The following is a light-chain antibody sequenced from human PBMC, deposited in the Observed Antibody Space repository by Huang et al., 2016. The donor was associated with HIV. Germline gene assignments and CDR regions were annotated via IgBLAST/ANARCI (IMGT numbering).Light chain of an antibody. CDR2: WAS. J-gene: IGKJ2*01. Sequence: DIVMTQSPDSLAVSLGERATINCKSSQSLLYRSNNQNYLGWYQLKTGQPPKLLIYWASNRESGVPDRFSGSGSGTDFTLTIDSLQAEDVAVYYCHQYYSLPPAFGQGTKLEIK. V-gene: IGKV4-1*01. CDR3: HQYYSLPPA. CDR1: QSLLYRSNNQNY.